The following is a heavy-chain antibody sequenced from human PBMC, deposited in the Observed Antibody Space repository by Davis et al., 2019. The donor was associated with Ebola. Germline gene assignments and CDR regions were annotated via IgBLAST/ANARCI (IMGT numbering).Heavy chain of an antibody. V-gene: IGHV3-11*06. D-gene: IGHD2-21*01. CDR3: ARALVIRYWYFDL. Sequence: GESLKISCAASGFTFSSYAMSWIRQAPGKGLEWVSYISSSSSYTNYADSVKGRFTISRDNAKNSLYLQMNSLRDEDTAVYYCARALVIRYWYFDLWGRGALVTVSS. CDR2: ISSSSSYT. CDR1: GFTFSSYA. J-gene: IGHJ2*01.